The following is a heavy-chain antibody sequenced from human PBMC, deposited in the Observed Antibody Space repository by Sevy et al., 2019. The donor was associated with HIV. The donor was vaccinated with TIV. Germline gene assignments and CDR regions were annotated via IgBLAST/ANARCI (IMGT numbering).Heavy chain of an antibody. Sequence: GGSLRLSCAASGFAFSDYYMTWVRQAPGKGLEWVSSISSTGSITYYAESLKGRFTISRDNADNSLFLHMASLRAEDTAVYYCAGPAARRGPIDFWGQGTLVTVSS. V-gene: IGHV3-11*01. J-gene: IGHJ4*02. CDR3: AGPAARRGPIDF. CDR2: ISSTGSIT. D-gene: IGHD6-6*01. CDR1: GFAFSDYY.